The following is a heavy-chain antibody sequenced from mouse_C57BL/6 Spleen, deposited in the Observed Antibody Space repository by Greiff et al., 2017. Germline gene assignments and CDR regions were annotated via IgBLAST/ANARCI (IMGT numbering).Heavy chain of an antibody. Sequence: QVQLQQPGAELVKPGASVKMSCKASGYTFTSYWITWVKQRPGQGLEWIGDIYPGSGSTNYNEKFKSKATLTVDTSSSTAYMQLSSLTSEYSAVYYYARGAYYGNYWYFDVWGTGTTVTVSS. CDR3: ARGAYYGNYWYFDV. V-gene: IGHV1-55*01. CDR1: GYTFTSYW. CDR2: IYPGSGST. J-gene: IGHJ1*03. D-gene: IGHD2-10*01.